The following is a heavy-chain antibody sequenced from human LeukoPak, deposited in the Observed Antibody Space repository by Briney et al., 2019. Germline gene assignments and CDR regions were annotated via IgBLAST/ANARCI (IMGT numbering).Heavy chain of an antibody. CDR1: GFTFSSYG. CDR2: IWYDGSNK. J-gene: IGHJ4*02. D-gene: IGHD2-2*01. V-gene: IGHV3-33*06. Sequence: PGRSLRLSCAASGFTFSSYGMHWVRQAPGKGLEWVAVIWYDGSNKYYADSVKGRFTISRDNSKNTLYLQMNSLRAEDTAVYYCAKDVSSANIPGYWGQGTLVTVSS. CDR3: AKDVSSANIPGY.